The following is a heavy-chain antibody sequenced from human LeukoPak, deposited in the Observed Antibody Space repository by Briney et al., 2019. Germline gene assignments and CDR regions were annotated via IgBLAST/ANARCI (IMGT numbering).Heavy chain of an antibody. CDR1: GYSFTTYW. Sequence: GESLKISCKGSGYSFTTYWIAWVRQMPGKGLEWMGIIHPSDSDTSYSPSFQGQVTISADKSITAAYLQWSSLKASDTAMYYCARQDGGYNLWGQGTLVTVSS. CDR2: IHPSDSDT. V-gene: IGHV5-51*01. J-gene: IGHJ4*02. D-gene: IGHD5-24*01. CDR3: ARQDGGYNL.